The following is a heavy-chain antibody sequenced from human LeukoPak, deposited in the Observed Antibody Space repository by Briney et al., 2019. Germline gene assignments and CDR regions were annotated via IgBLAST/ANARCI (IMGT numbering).Heavy chain of an antibody. CDR1: GFAFSDYW. J-gene: IGHJ4*02. Sequence: GGSLRPSCATFGFAFSDYWMTWVRQVPGKGLEWVANINREGNEKYYVDSVKGRFTISRDNAKNSVDLQMDSLRVEDTAVYYCARVGTWELQRVFDFWGQGTLVTVSS. CDR3: ARVGTWELQRVFDF. D-gene: IGHD1-26*01. CDR2: INREGNEK. V-gene: IGHV3-7*01.